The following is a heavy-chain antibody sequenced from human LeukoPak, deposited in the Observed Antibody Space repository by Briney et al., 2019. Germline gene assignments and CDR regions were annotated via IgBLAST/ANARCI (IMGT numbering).Heavy chain of an antibody. CDR2: INPNSGGT. CDR1: GYTVTGYY. V-gene: IGHV1-2*02. J-gene: IGHJ4*02. D-gene: IGHD5-12*01. Sequence: ASVKVSCKASGYTVTGYYMHWVRHAPGQGLEWMGWINPNSGGTNYAQKFQGRVTMTRDTSISTAYMELSRLRSDDTAVYYCAREVRGYSGYDWRFDYWGQGTLVTVSS. CDR3: AREVRGYSGYDWRFDY.